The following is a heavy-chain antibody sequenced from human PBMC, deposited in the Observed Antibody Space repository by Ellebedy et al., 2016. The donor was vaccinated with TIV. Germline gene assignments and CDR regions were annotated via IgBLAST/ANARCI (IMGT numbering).Heavy chain of an antibody. Sequence: MPSETLSLTCTVSGGSISSYYWSWIRQPPGKGLEWIGYIYYSGSTNYNPSLRSRVTISVDTSKNQFSLKLSSVTAADTAVYYCARHPTYYYGMDVWGQGTTVTVSS. CDR2: IYYSGST. J-gene: IGHJ6*02. CDR1: GGSISSYY. V-gene: IGHV4-59*08. CDR3: ARHPTYYYGMDV.